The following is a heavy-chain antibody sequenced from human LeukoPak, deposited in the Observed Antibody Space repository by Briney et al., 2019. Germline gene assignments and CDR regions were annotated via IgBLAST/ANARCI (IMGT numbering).Heavy chain of an antibody. Sequence: GGSLRLSCAASGFTLSSYAMSWVRQAPGKGLEWVSVIYSGGNTYYADSVKGRFTISRDNSKNTLYVQMNSLRAEDTAVYYCARESPYSLDYWGQGTLVTVSS. D-gene: IGHD2-15*01. CDR2: IYSGGNT. V-gene: IGHV3-53*01. CDR3: ARESPYSLDY. J-gene: IGHJ4*02. CDR1: GFTLSSYA.